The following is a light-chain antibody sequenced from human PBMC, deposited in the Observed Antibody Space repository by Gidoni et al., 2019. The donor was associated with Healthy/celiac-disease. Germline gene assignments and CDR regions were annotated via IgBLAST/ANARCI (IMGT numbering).Light chain of an antibody. CDR2: LGS. CDR3: MQALQTPYT. J-gene: IGKJ2*01. Sequence: DIVMPQFPLCLPVTHGAPASISCRSTQSLLHRNGYNYLDWYLQKPGQSPQLLIYLGSNRASGVPERFSGSGSGTDFTLKISRVEAEDVGVYYCMQALQTPYTFGQGTKLEIK. CDR1: QSLLHRNGYNY. V-gene: IGKV2-28*01.